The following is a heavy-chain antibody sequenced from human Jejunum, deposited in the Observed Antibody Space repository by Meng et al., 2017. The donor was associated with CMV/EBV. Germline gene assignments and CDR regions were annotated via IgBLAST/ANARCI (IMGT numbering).Heavy chain of an antibody. Sequence: CPPSGFSFNSDVIDWVRRAPGKGLEWVSSISGRGTFIYYAASVKGRFTISSDNAKNSVYLKMNSLRADDTAVYYCARGGGGDAFDIWGQGTMVTVSS. CDR3: ARGGGGDAFDI. CDR1: GFSFNSDV. V-gene: IGHV3-21*04. CDR2: ISGRGTFI. J-gene: IGHJ3*02. D-gene: IGHD1-26*01.